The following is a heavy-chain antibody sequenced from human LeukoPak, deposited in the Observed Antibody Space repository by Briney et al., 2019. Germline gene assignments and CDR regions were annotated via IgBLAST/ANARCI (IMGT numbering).Heavy chain of an antibody. CDR1: GGSINSYY. CDR3: ARVTGYRIEDYFDY. V-gene: IGHV4-59*01. D-gene: IGHD6-13*01. CDR2: IYYSGST. J-gene: IGHJ4*02. Sequence: SETLSLTCTVSGGSINSYYWSWIRQPPGKGLEWIGYIYYSGSTNYNPSLKSRVTISVETSKNEFSLKLRSVTAADTAVYYCARVTGYRIEDYFDYWGQGTLVTVSS.